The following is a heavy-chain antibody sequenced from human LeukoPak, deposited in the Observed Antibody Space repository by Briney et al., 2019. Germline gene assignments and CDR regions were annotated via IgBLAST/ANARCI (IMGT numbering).Heavy chain of an antibody. Sequence: SETLSLTCTVSGGSISSYYWSWIRQPPGKGLEWIGYIYYSGSTNYNPSLKSRVTISVDTSKNQFSLKLSSVTAADTAVHYCARVGEDGYNTFDYWGQGTLVTVSS. J-gene: IGHJ4*02. CDR3: ARVGEDGYNTFDY. D-gene: IGHD5-24*01. CDR2: IYYSGST. V-gene: IGHV4-59*01. CDR1: GGSISSYY.